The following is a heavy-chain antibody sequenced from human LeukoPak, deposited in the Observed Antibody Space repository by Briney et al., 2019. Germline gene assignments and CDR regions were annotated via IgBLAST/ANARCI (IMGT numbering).Heavy chain of an antibody. V-gene: IGHV3-23*01. CDR3: AKEQSSSGFFDY. D-gene: IGHD6-6*01. CDR2: ISGRGDRT. Sequence: GGSLRLSCAASGFTFISYAMSWVRQAPGKGLEWVSAISGRGDRTYYADSVKGRFTISRDNSKSTLYLQMNSLRAEDTAVYYCAKEQSSSGFFDYWGQGTLVTVSS. J-gene: IGHJ4*02. CDR1: GFTFISYA.